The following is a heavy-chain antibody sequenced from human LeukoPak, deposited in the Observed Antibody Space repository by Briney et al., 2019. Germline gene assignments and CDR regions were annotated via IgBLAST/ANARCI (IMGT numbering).Heavy chain of an antibody. CDR1: GYTFTSYD. Sequence: ASVKVSFKASGYTFTSYDINWVRQATGQGLEWMGWMNPNSGNTGYAQKFQGRVTMTRNTSISTAYMELSSLRSEDTAVYYCARGAFGSGSRRGWFDPWGQGTLVTVSS. CDR2: MNPNSGNT. J-gene: IGHJ5*02. D-gene: IGHD3-10*01. CDR3: ARGAFGSGSRRGWFDP. V-gene: IGHV1-8*01.